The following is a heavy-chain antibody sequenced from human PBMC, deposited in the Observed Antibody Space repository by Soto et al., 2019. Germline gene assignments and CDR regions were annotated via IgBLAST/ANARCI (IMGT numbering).Heavy chain of an antibody. CDR1: GGSISSYY. CDR2: IYYSGST. Sequence: PSETLSLTCTVSGGSISSYYWSWIRQPPGKGLEWIGYIYYSGSTNYNPSLKSRVTISVDTSKNQFSLKPSSVTAADTAVYYCARTDYDILTGLIYAIDYWGQGTLVTVSS. CDR3: ARTDYDILTGLIYAIDY. V-gene: IGHV4-59*01. J-gene: IGHJ4*02. D-gene: IGHD3-9*01.